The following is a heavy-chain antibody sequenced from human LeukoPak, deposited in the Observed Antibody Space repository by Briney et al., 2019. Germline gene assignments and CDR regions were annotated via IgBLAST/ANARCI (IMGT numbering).Heavy chain of an antibody. CDR1: GYTFTSYD. CDR3: ASGYDYYYYYGMDV. D-gene: IGHD4-17*01. CDR2: MNPNSGNT. V-gene: IGHV1-8*01. Sequence: APVKVSCKASGYTFTSYDINWVRQATGQGLEWMGWMNPNSGNTGYAQKFQGRVTMTRNTSISTAYMELSSLRSEDTAVYYCASGYDYYYYYGMDVWGQGTTVTVSS. J-gene: IGHJ6*02.